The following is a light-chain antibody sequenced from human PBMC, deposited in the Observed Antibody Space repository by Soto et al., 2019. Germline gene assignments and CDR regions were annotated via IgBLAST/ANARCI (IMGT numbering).Light chain of an antibody. Sequence: EIVMTQSPVTLSVSPGERVTLSCRASQSVSGNLAWYQQKPGQAPRLLIYGASTRATGIPARFSGSGSGTAFTLTISSLQSEDFAVYYCQQYNNWPGWAFGQGTKVE. CDR3: QQYNNWPGWA. J-gene: IGKJ1*01. CDR2: GAS. V-gene: IGKV3-15*01. CDR1: QSVSGN.